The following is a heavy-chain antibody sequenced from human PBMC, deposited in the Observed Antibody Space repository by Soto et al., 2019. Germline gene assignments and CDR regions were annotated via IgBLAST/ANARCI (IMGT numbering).Heavy chain of an antibody. Sequence: GGSLRLSCAASGFTFSSYAMSWVRQAPGKGLEWVSVISGSGGSTYYADSVKGRFTISRDNSKNTLYLQMNSLRAEDTAVYYCAKLRDSSGYPEFYGMDVWGQGTTVTVSS. CDR3: AKLRDSSGYPEFYGMDV. CDR2: ISGSGGST. CDR1: GFTFSSYA. D-gene: IGHD3-22*01. J-gene: IGHJ6*02. V-gene: IGHV3-23*01.